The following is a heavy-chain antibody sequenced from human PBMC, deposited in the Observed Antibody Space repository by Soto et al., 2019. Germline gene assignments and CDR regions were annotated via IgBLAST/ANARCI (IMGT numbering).Heavy chain of an antibody. CDR1: GYTFTSSG. J-gene: IGHJ5*02. V-gene: IGHV1-18*04. CDR3: ARDSWSATGGGWFDP. CDR2: ISAYNGNT. Sequence: GASVKVSCKASGYTFTSSGVSWVRQAPGQGLERMGWISAYNGNTNYAQKLQGRVTMSTDTSTSTAYVELRSLRSDDTAVYCCARDSWSATGGGWFDPWGQGTLVTVSS. D-gene: IGHD2-15*01.